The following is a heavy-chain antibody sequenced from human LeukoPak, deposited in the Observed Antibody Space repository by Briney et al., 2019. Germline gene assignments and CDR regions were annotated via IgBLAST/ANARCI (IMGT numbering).Heavy chain of an antibody. CDR3: AKDTRLGFGDPSPWFDP. D-gene: IGHD3-10*01. CDR2: IWYDGSKK. J-gene: IGHJ5*02. V-gene: IGHV3-33*06. Sequence: GRSLRLSCAASGFTFSSYGMHWVRQAPGGGLEWVAVIWYDGSKKYYADSVKGRFTISRDNSKNTLYLHMNSLRVEDTAVYDCAKDTRLGFGDPSPWFDPWGQGTLVTVSS. CDR1: GFTFSSYG.